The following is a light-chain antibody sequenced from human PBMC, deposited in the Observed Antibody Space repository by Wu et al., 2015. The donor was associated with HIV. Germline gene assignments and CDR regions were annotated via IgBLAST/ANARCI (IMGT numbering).Light chain of an antibody. CDR2: EAY. CDR3: QQYSSPPIT. V-gene: IGKV3-11*01. J-gene: IGKJ5*01. Sequence: SLGSYWLAWYXQKSGQSPRLLMYEAYKRAAGVPARFSGAGSGTDFSLTITRLDPDDFALYFCQQYSSPPITFGPGTRL. CDR1: SLGSY.